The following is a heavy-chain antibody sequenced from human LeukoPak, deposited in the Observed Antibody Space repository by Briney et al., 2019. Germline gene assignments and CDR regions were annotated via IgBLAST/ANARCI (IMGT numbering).Heavy chain of an antibody. Sequence: GESLKISCKGLGYSFSSYWNAWVRQRPGKGLEWMGIIYPGGSETRFDPSFQGQVTISADSSTSTAYLQWSSLRASDTAMYYCARASRDGYNQNFDHWGQGTLVTVSS. CDR1: GYSFSSYW. CDR2: IYPGGSET. D-gene: IGHD5-24*01. V-gene: IGHV5-51*01. CDR3: ARASRDGYNQNFDH. J-gene: IGHJ4*02.